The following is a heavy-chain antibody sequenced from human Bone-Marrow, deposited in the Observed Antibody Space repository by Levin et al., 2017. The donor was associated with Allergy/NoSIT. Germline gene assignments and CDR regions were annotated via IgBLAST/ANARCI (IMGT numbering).Heavy chain of an antibody. CDR2: VSGYNGKT. CDR3: ARDPLASRYGDYSGGWFDP. CDR1: GFSFSTSG. J-gene: IGHJ5*02. V-gene: IGHV1-18*01. D-gene: IGHD4-17*01. Sequence: GGSLRLSCRTSGFSFSTSGVSWLRQAPGQGLEWLGWVSGYNGKTKYAQKFQGRVTMTTDPSTNTAYVDLTSLTSDDTAIYYCARDPLASRYGDYSGGWFDPWGLGTLVTVSS.